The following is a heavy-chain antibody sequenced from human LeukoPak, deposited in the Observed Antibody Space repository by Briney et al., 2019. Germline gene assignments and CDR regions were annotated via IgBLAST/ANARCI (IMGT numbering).Heavy chain of an antibody. V-gene: IGHV3-48*02. CDR2: IDSSSSTI. CDR3: ASRGNFQN. Sequence: PGGSLRLSCTGSGFTFGDFAMSWVRQAPGKGLEWVSYIDSSSSTIHYSDSVKGRFTISRDNAKNPLYLQMNSLRDEDTAVYYCASRGNFQNWGQGTLVTVSS. D-gene: IGHD3-10*01. J-gene: IGHJ1*01. CDR1: GFTFGDFA.